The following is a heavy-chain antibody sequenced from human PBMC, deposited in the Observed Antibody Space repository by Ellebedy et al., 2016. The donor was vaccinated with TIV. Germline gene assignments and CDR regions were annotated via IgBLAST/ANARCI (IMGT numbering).Heavy chain of an antibody. J-gene: IGHJ6*02. D-gene: IGHD3-3*01. Sequence: SETLSLXXTVPGGSISSYYWSWIRQPPGKELEWIGYIYYSGSTNYNPSLKSRVTISVDTSKNQFSLKLSSVTAADTAVYYCARDYTIFGVVSHYYYGMDVWGQGTTVTVSS. CDR1: GGSISSYY. V-gene: IGHV4-59*01. CDR2: IYYSGST. CDR3: ARDYTIFGVVSHYYYGMDV.